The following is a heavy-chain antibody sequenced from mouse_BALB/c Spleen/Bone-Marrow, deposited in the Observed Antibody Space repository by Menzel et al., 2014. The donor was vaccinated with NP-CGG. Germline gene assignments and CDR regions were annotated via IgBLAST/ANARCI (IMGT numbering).Heavy chain of an antibody. Sequence: EVMLVESGGGLVKPGGSLKLSCAASGFTFSDYYMYWVRQTPEKRLEWVATISDGGSYTYYPDSVKGRFTISRDNAKNNLYLQMNSLKSEDTAMYYCANYYGSTWFAYWGQGALVTVSA. V-gene: IGHV5-4*02. CDR2: ISDGGSYT. CDR1: GFTFSDYY. D-gene: IGHD1-1*01. CDR3: ANYYGSTWFAY. J-gene: IGHJ3*01.